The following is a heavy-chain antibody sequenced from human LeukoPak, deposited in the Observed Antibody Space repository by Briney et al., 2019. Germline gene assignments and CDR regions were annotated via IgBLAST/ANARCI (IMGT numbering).Heavy chain of an antibody. CDR2: IYTSGTT. D-gene: IGHD2-21*01. Sequence: NASQTLSLTCTVSGGSISSGSYYWSWIRQPAGKGLEWIGRIYTSGTTNYNPPLKSRVTISVDTSKKEFSLKLTSLTAADTAVYYCARGYDCGGDCYSRWYFDLWGRGTLVTVSS. CDR1: GGSISSGSYY. J-gene: IGHJ2*01. V-gene: IGHV4-61*02. CDR3: ARGYDCGGDCYSRWYFDL.